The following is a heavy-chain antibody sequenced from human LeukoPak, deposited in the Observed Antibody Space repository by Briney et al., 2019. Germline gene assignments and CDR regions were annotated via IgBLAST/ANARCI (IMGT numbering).Heavy chain of an antibody. CDR2: INPNSGDT. J-gene: IGHJ4*02. Sequence: ASVKVSCKASGYTFTGYYIHWVRQAPGQGLEWMGWINPNSGDTNYAQKFQGRVTMTRGTSISTAYMELSSLRSDDTAVYYCARGLEGYSYGLLDYWGQGTLVTVSS. CDR3: ARGLEGYSYGLLDY. D-gene: IGHD5-18*01. V-gene: IGHV1-2*02. CDR1: GYTFTGYY.